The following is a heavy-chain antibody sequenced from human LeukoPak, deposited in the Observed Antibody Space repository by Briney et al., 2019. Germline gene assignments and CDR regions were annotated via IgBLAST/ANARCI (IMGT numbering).Heavy chain of an antibody. CDR2: IKQDGSEK. V-gene: IGHV3-7*01. D-gene: IGHD3-22*01. CDR3: ARSTYYYDSSGSGYYYYYGMDV. J-gene: IGHJ6*02. Sequence: GGSLRLSCAASGFTFSSYWMSWVRQAPGKGLEWVANIKQDGSEKYYVDSVKGRFTISRDNAKNSLYLQMNSLRAEDTAVYYCARSTYYYDSSGSGYYYYYGMDVWGQGTTVTVSS. CDR1: GFTFSSYW.